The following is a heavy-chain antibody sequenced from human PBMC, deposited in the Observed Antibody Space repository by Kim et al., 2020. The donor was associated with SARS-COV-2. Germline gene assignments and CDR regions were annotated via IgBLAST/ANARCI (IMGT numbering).Heavy chain of an antibody. J-gene: IGHJ6*01. D-gene: IGHD4-17*01. CDR1: GDTFSSYA. V-gene: IGHV1-69*04. CDR2: IIPFLDIT. Sequence: SVKVSCKASGDTFSSYAINWVRQGPGQGLEWMGRIIPFLDITYSAQKFRGRVTLTADKTTSPAHMALSSLRSDDTAVYYCASSRTVTTSSLAYGMAVW. CDR3: ASSRTVTTSSLAYGMAV.